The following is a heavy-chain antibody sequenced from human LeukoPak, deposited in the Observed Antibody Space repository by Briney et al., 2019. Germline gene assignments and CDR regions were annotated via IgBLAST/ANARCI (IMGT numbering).Heavy chain of an antibody. V-gene: IGHV3-23*01. CDR3: AKYSSSWYDRDWFDP. D-gene: IGHD6-13*01. CDR2: TSGRGGST. Sequence: GGSLTLSCAASGLTLCRYAMLWVRHARGKGVECASATSGRGGSTFYADSVRGRFPLYRDNSKKTYLQMNILRAKDTAVYYCAKYSSSWYDRDWFDPWGQGTLVTVSS. CDR1: GLTLCRYA. J-gene: IGHJ5*02.